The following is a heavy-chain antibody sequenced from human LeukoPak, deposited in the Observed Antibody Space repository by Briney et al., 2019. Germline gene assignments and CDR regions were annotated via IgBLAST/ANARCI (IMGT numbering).Heavy chain of an antibody. D-gene: IGHD6-25*01. CDR2: IYSGGET. Sequence: GGSLRLSCAASGFTVSNNYMSWVRQAPGKGLEWVSIIYSGGETYYGDSVKGRFIISRDNSKNTFYLQMSILRAEDTAVYYCALIRGSGYPLTYWGQGTLVTVSS. CDR1: GFTVSNNY. CDR3: ALIRGSGYPLTY. V-gene: IGHV3-66*01. J-gene: IGHJ4*02.